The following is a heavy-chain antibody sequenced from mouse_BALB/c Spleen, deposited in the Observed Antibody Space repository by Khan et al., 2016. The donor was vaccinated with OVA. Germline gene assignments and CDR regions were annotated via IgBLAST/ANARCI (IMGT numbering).Heavy chain of an antibody. D-gene: IGHD2-10*01. J-gene: IGHJ4*01. CDR3: ARQPYYHYNVMDY. Sequence: VQLVESGPGLVAPSQCLSISCTISGFSLTNYGIHWVRQPPGKGLEWLVVIWSDGSTTYNSALKSRLTISKDNSKSHVFLKMNSLQTDDAAMYFCARQPYYHYNVMDYWGQGTSVTVSS. CDR1: GFSLTNYG. CDR2: IWSDGST. V-gene: IGHV2-6-1*01.